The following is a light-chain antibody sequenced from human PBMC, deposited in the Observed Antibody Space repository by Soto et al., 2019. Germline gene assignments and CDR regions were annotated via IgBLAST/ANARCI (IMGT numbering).Light chain of an antibody. CDR1: QGISSY. J-gene: IGKJ5*01. Sequence: AIRMTQSPSSLSASTGDRVTITCRASQGISSYLAWYQQKPGKAPKLLIYAASTLQSGVPSRFSGSGSGTDFNLTIRCLQSEDFATYYCQQYYSYPLTFGQGTRLEIK. CDR2: AAS. V-gene: IGKV1-8*01. CDR3: QQYYSYPLT.